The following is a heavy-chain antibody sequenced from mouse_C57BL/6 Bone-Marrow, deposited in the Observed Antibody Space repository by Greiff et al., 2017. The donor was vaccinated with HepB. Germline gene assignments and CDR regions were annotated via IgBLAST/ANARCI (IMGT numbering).Heavy chain of an antibody. D-gene: IGHD2-5*01. Sequence: VQLQQSGPGLVKPSQSLSLTCSVTGYSITSGYYWNWIRQFPGNKLEWMGYISYDGSNNYNPSLKNRISITRDTSKNQFFLKLNSVTTEDTATYYCARGGYSNYWYFDVWGTGTTVTVSS. CDR1: GYSITSGYY. V-gene: IGHV3-6*01. CDR2: ISYDGSN. J-gene: IGHJ1*03. CDR3: ARGGYSNYWYFDV.